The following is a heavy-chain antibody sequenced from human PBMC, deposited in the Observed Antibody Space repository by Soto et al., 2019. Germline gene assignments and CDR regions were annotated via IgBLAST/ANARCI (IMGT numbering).Heavy chain of an antibody. Sequence: HPGGSLRLSCAASGFTFSSYAMSWVRQAPGKGLEWVSAISGSGGSTYYADSVKGRFTISRDNSKNTLYLQMNSLRAEDTAVYYCAKGATYYDSSGYYYIDYWGQGTLVTVSS. J-gene: IGHJ4*02. V-gene: IGHV3-23*01. CDR1: GFTFSSYA. D-gene: IGHD3-22*01. CDR3: AKGATYYDSSGYYYIDY. CDR2: ISGSGGST.